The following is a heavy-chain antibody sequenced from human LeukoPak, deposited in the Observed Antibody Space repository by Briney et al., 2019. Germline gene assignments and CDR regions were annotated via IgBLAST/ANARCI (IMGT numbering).Heavy chain of an antibody. Sequence: GGSLILSCAASGFTFSDYYMSWLRQAPGKGLEWVAYICDSGRTVYYADSVKGRFTISRDNAKNSVYLQMNNLRAEDTAVYCCARDRLGDYDHSGYYDKWGQGTLVTVSS. CDR1: GFTFSDYY. V-gene: IGHV3-11*01. D-gene: IGHD3-22*01. J-gene: IGHJ4*02. CDR2: ICDSGRTV. CDR3: ARDRLGDYDHSGYYDK.